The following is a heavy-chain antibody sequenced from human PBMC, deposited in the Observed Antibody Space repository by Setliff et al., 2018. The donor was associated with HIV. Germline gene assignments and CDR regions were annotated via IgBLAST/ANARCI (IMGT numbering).Heavy chain of an antibody. CDR2: INHSGST. CDR3: ARGRFHRLHRPYSGSGSLGIQYFDY. V-gene: IGHV4-38-2*01. D-gene: IGHD3-10*01. CDR1: GFSISSRYY. J-gene: IGHJ4*02. Sequence: ASETLSLTCDVSGFSISSRYYWGWIRQPPGKGLEWIGGINHSGSTNYNPSLKSRVTISVDTSKSQFSLRLNSVTATDTALYYCARGRFHRLHRPYSGSGSLGIQYFDYWGQGTLVTVSS.